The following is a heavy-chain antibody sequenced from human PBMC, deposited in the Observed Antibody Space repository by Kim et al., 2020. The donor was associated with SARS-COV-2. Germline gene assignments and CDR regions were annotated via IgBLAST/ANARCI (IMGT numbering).Heavy chain of an antibody. V-gene: IGHV7-4-1*02. D-gene: IGHD3-22*01. Sequence: TEAQGFTGRFVFSLDTSVSTAYLQISSLKAEDTAVYYCARDMGGYYYGMDVWGQGTTVTVSS. J-gene: IGHJ6*02. CDR3: ARDMGGYYYGMDV.